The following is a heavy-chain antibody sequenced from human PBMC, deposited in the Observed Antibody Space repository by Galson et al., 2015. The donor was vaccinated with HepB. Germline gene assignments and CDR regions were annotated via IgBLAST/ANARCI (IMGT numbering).Heavy chain of an antibody. CDR3: AKDFLYDSSGDWFDP. V-gene: IGHV3-23*01. CDR2: ISGSGGST. D-gene: IGHD3-22*01. Sequence: SLRLSCAASGFTFSSYAMSWVRQAPGKGLEWVSAISGSGGSTYYADSVEGRFTISRDNSKNTLYLQMNSLRAEDTAVYYCAKDFLYDSSGDWFDPWGQGTLVTVSS. CDR1: GFTFSSYA. J-gene: IGHJ5*02.